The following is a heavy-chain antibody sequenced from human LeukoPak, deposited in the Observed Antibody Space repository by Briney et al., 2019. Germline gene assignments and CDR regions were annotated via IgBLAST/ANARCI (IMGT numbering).Heavy chain of an antibody. V-gene: IGHV4-59*01. Sequence: TLSLTCTVSGGSISTYYWSWIRQPPGKGLEWIGYIYYRGSTSYNPSLKGRVTILVDTSKNQFSLNLNSMTAADTAVYYCAKGGYTTGGYWYLDLWGRGTLVTVSS. D-gene: IGHD4-17*01. J-gene: IGHJ2*01. CDR2: IYYRGST. CDR1: GGSISTYY. CDR3: AKGGYTTGGYWYLDL.